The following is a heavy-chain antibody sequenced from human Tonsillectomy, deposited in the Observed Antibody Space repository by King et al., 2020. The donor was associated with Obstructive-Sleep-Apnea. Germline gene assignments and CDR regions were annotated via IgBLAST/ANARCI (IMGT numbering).Heavy chain of an antibody. J-gene: IGHJ6*02. CDR3: ASLVTGTANYYGMDV. CDR1: GGSFSGYY. CDR2: INHSGST. Sequence: VQLQQWGAGLLKPSETLSLTCAVYGGSFSGYYWSWIRQPPGKGLEWIGEINHSGSTNYNPSLKSRVTISVDTSKNQFSLKLSSVTAADTAVYYCASLVTGTANYYGMDVWGQGTTVTVSS. D-gene: IGHD2-21*02. V-gene: IGHV4-34*01.